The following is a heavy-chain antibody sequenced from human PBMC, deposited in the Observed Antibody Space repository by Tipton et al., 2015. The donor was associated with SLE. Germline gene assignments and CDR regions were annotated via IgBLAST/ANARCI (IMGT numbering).Heavy chain of an antibody. CDR1: GDFISDSSFH. J-gene: IGHJ4*02. D-gene: IGHD3-22*01. V-gene: IGHV4-39*07. CDR2: ISSSGRD. CDR3: AVGDESSGHYFDY. Sequence: TLSLTCSVSGDFISDSSFHWGWIRQPPGKGLEWIGSISSSGRDYYNPSLRSRVTISGDTSKNQFSLNLSSVTAADTAVYFCAVGDESSGHYFDYWGQGTLVPVSS.